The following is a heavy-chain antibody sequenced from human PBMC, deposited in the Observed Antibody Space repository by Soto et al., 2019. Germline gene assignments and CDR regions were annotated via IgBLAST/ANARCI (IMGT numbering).Heavy chain of an antibody. CDR3: ARDGYSYGYGYFDL. V-gene: IGHV3-48*01. J-gene: IGHJ2*01. D-gene: IGHD5-18*01. Sequence: EVQLVESGGGLVQPGGSLRLSCAASGFTFSSYSMNWVRQAPGKGLEWVSYISSSSSTIYYADSVKGRFTISRDNAKNSLYLQMISLRAEDTAVYYCARDGYSYGYGYFDLWGRGTLVTVSS. CDR1: GFTFSSYS. CDR2: ISSSSSTI.